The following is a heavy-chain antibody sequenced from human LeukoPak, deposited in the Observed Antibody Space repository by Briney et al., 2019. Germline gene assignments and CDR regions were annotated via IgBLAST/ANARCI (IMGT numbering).Heavy chain of an antibody. CDR3: ARGCSAGTPHNWFDP. V-gene: IGHV4-59*01. Sequence: PSETLSLTCTVSGGPISTYYWSWIRQPPGKGLEWIGYIHYTGSTKYNPSLKSRVTISVDTSKNQFSLKLSSVTAADTAVYYCARGCSAGTPHNWFDPWGQGTLVTVSS. CDR1: GGPISTYY. J-gene: IGHJ5*02. D-gene: IGHD6-13*01. CDR2: IHYTGST.